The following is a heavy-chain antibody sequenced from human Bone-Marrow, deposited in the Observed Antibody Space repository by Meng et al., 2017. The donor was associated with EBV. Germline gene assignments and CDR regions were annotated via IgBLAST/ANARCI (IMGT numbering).Heavy chain of an antibody. D-gene: IGHD6-19*01. Sequence: HVQLQESGPGLVKPSQTLSLTCAVSVGSISSGGYHWSWIRQPPGKGLEWIGYIDYSGSTYHNPSLKSRVTTSVDASNNQFSLKLSSVTAADTAVYYCATYEMGGAGKGYWGQGTLVTVSS. J-gene: IGHJ4*02. V-gene: IGHV4-30-4*01. CDR3: ATYEMGGAGKGY. CDR1: VGSISSGGYH. CDR2: IDYSGST.